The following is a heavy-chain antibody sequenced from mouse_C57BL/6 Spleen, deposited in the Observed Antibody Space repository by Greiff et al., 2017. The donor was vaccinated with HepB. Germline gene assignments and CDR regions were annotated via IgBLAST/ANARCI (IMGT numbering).Heavy chain of an antibody. CDR2: IYPGSGST. CDR3: ARRGDYYWYFDV. J-gene: IGHJ1*03. D-gene: IGHD2-4*01. V-gene: IGHV1-55*01. Sequence: QVQLQHPGAELVKPGTSVKMSCKASGYTFTSYWITWVKQRPGQGLEWIGDIYPGSGSTNYNEKFKSKATLTVDTSSSTAYMQLSSQTSEDSAVYYCARRGDYYWYFDVWGTGTTVTVSS. CDR1: GYTFTSYW.